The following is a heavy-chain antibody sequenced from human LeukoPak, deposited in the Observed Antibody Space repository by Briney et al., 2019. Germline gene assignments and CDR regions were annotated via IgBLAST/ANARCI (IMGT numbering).Heavy chain of an antibody. D-gene: IGHD3-3*01. CDR2: MNPNSGNT. V-gene: IGHV1-8*01. Sequence: ASVKVSCKASGYTFTSYDINWVRQATGQGLEWMEWMNPNSGNTGYAQKFQGRVTMTRNTSISTAYMELSSLRSEDTAVYYCARASQTFITIFGVVIINGADYYGMDVWGQGTTVTVSS. CDR1: GYTFTSYD. J-gene: IGHJ6*02. CDR3: ARASQTFITIFGVVIINGADYYGMDV.